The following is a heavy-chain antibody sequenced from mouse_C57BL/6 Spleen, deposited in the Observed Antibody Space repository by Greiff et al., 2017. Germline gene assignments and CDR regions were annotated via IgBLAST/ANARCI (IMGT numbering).Heavy chain of an antibody. CDR3: AVCDDFDY. J-gene: IGHJ2*01. Sequence: QVQLQQPGAELVKPGASVKLSCKASGYTFTSYWMHWVKQRPGQGLEWIGEIDPSDSYTNYTQKFKGKSTLTVDKSSSTAYMQLSSLTSEDSAVSNCAVCDDFDYWGQGTTLTVAS. D-gene: IGHD2-10*02. CDR1: GYTFTSYW. CDR2: IDPSDSYT. V-gene: IGHV1-69*01.